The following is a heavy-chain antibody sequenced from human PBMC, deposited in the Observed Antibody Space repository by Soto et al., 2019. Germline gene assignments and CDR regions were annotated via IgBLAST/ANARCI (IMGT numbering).Heavy chain of an antibody. CDR2: IYPGDSDT. V-gene: IGHV5-51*01. CDR3: ARPSYYVFWSGSSPSAFDI. CDR1: GYSFTSYW. Sequence: HGESLKISCKGSGYSFTSYWIGWVRQMPGKGLEWMGIIYPGDSDTRYSPSFQGQVTISADKSISTAYLQWSSLKASDTAMYYCARPSYYVFWSGSSPSAFDIWRQGTMVNVS. J-gene: IGHJ3*02. D-gene: IGHD3-3*01.